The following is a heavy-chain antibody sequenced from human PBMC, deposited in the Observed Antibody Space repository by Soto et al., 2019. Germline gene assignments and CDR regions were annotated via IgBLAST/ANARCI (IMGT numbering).Heavy chain of an antibody. J-gene: IGHJ4*02. CDR3: ALSQSAGGSNLGFDR. V-gene: IGHV3-23*01. Sequence: AGSLRLSCAASGFTFSRYGMTWVSQAPGKGLEWVSTVSGSGDSTYYADSVKGRFTISRDTSKNTLYLQMNTLRGDDTAVYYCALSQSAGGSNLGFDRWGQGTLVTVSS. CDR1: GFTFSRYG. D-gene: IGHD1-26*01. CDR2: VSGSGDST.